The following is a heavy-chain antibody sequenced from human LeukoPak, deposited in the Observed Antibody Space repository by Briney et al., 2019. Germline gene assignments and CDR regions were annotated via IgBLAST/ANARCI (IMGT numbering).Heavy chain of an antibody. J-gene: IGHJ4*02. V-gene: IGHV1-46*01. Sequence: ASVKVSCKASGYTFSGYYMHWVRQAPGQGVEWMGWINPNSGSTSYAQKFQGRVTMTRDMSTSTVYMELSSLRSEDTAVYYCARGPYSSGWIFDYWGQGTLVTVSS. CDR3: ARGPYSSGWIFDY. D-gene: IGHD6-19*01. CDR2: INPNSGST. CDR1: GYTFSGYY.